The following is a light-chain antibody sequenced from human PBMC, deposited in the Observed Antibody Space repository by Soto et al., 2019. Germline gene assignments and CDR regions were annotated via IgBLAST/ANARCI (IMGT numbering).Light chain of an antibody. CDR3: SSYTSSTTNV. CDR1: SSDVGGYNS. V-gene: IGLV2-14*03. CDR2: DVA. J-gene: IGLJ1*01. Sequence: QSALTQPASVSGSPGQSITISCTGTSSDVGGYNSVSWYQHHPDKAPKLMLYDVADRPSGVSYRFSGSKSGNTASLTISGLQDEDEADYCCSSYTSSTTNVFGTGTKLTVL.